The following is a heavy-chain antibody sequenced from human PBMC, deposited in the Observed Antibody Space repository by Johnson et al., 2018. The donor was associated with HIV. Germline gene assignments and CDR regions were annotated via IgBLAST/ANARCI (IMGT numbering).Heavy chain of an antibody. D-gene: IGHD6-19*01. Sequence: QLVESGGGLVQPGRSLRLSCTASGFTFSSYAMHWVRQGPGKGLEWVSVIYSGVSTYYAYSVKGRFAISRDNAKNSLYLHMNSLRAEDTAVYYCARGDSSGWDAFDIWGQGTMVTVSS. CDR2: IYSGVST. V-gene: IGHV3-NL1*01. CDR3: ARGDSSGWDAFDI. J-gene: IGHJ3*02. CDR1: GFTFSSYA.